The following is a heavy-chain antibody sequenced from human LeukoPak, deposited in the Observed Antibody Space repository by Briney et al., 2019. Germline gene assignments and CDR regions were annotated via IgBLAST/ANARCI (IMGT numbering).Heavy chain of an antibody. CDR1: GFPFTSYW. D-gene: IGHD5-12*01. CDR3: AREGDSGNDHNWFDP. CDR2: INSDGSST. V-gene: IGHV3-74*01. Sequence: PGGSLRPSCAASGFPFTSYWMPWVRQAPGKGLVWVSRINSDGSSTSYADSVKGRFSISRANAKTTLTLQMNSRRAEDTAVYYCAREGDSGNDHNWFDPWGQGTLVTVSS. J-gene: IGHJ5*02.